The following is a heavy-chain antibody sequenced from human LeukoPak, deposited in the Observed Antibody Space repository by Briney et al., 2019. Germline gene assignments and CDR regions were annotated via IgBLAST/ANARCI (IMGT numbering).Heavy chain of an antibody. D-gene: IGHD6-19*01. Sequence: SETLSLTCTVSGGSISSNNYYWGWIRQPPGKGLEWIGSIYYSGSTNYNPSLKSRVTIYADTSKNQYSLKVNSVTAADTAVYYCARQGSSGWSAAHDYWGQGTLVTVSS. J-gene: IGHJ4*02. CDR3: ARQGSSGWSAAHDY. CDR2: IYYSGST. V-gene: IGHV4-39*01. CDR1: GGSISSNNYY.